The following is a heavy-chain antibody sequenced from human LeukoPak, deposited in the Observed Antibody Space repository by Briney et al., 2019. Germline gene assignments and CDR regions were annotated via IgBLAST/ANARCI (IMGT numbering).Heavy chain of an antibody. CDR3: ARAAEPYCSSTSCQGVVDY. D-gene: IGHD2-2*01. J-gene: IGHJ4*02. CDR2: ISAYNGNT. CDR1: GYTFTSYG. Sequence: VASVKVSCKASGYTFTSYGISWVRQAPGQGLEWMGWISAYNGNTNYAQKLQGRVTMTTDTSTSTAYMELRSLRSDDTAVYYCARAAEPYCSSTSCQGVVDYWGQGTLVTASS. V-gene: IGHV1-18*01.